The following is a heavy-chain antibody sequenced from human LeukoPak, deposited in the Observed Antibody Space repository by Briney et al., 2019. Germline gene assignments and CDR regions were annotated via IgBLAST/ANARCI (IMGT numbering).Heavy chain of an antibody. D-gene: IGHD6-25*01. CDR3: ARGKSNSGYAPFDC. CDR1: GFTFSSYA. J-gene: IGHJ4*02. CDR2: ISGDGDST. V-gene: IGHV3-64*01. Sequence: PGGSLRLSCAASGFTFSSYAMLWVRQAPGKGLEFVSSISGDGDSTFYANSVKGRFTITRDNPKNTLSLQMGSLRDEDMAMYYCARGKSNSGYAPFDCWGQGTLVTVSS.